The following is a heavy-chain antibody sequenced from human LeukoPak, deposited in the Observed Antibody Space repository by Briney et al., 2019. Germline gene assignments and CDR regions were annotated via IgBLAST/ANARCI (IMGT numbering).Heavy chain of an antibody. V-gene: IGHV3-48*03. J-gene: IGHJ3*02. Sequence: GGSLRLSCAASGFIFSSYEMNWVRQAPGKGLEWVSYISSSGTTIYYADSVKGRFTISRDNAKNSLYLQMNSLRAEDTAVYYCARDYDSSGYYSSGAFDIWGQGTMVTVSS. CDR2: ISSSGTTI. CDR1: GFIFSSYE. CDR3: ARDYDSSGYYSSGAFDI. D-gene: IGHD3-22*01.